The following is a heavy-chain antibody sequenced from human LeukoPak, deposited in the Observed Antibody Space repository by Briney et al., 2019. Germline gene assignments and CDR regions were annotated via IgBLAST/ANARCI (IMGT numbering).Heavy chain of an antibody. CDR2: ISYDGSNK. V-gene: IGHV3-30*04. CDR1: GFTFSSYA. Sequence: GGSLRLSCAASGFTFSSYAMHWVRQAPGKGLEWVAVISYDGSNKSYADSVKGRFTISRDNSKNTRYLQMNNLRAEDTAIYYCAKAANYNILTGYYLDYWGQGTLVTVSS. D-gene: IGHD3-9*01. J-gene: IGHJ4*02. CDR3: AKAANYNILTGYYLDY.